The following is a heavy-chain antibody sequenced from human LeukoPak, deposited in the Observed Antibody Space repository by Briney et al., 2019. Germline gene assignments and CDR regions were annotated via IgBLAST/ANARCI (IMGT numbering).Heavy chain of an antibody. J-gene: IGHJ4*02. CDR2: ISGSGDNT. CDR1: GFTFSGFA. CDR3: AKALRIVDMAFEY. D-gene: IGHD5-24*01. Sequence: GGSLRLSCAASGFTFSGFAMSWVRQAPGRGLEWVSTISGSGDNTYDADSVKGRFTISRDDSKNTLYLQMDSLRAEDTAIYYCAKALRIVDMAFEYWGQGTLVTVSS. V-gene: IGHV3-23*01.